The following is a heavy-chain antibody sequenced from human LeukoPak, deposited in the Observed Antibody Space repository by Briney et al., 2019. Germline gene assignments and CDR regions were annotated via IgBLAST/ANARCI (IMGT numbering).Heavy chain of an antibody. Sequence: AGGSLRLSCAASGFTVSSNYMSRVRQAPGKGLEWVSVIYSGGSTYYADSVKGRFTISRDNSKNTLYLQMNSLRAEDTAVYYCARARVDFWSGYFGYWGQGTLVTVSS. CDR2: IYSGGST. CDR1: GFTVSSNY. CDR3: ARARVDFWSGYFGY. D-gene: IGHD3-3*01. V-gene: IGHV3-66*01. J-gene: IGHJ4*02.